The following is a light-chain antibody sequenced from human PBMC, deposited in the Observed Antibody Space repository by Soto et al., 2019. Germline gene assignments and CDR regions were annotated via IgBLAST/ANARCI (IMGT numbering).Light chain of an antibody. J-gene: IGKJ3*01. Sequence: EIVLTQSPATLSLSPGERATISCRASQSVSSYLAWYQQKPGQAPSLLIYDASNRATGIPARFSGSGSGTDFTLTISSLEPEDFAVYYCQQRSDWPTFGPGTKVDI. CDR1: QSVSSY. V-gene: IGKV3-11*01. CDR2: DAS. CDR3: QQRSDWPT.